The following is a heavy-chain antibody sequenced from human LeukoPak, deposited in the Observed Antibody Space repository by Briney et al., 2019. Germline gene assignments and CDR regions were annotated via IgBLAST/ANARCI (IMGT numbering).Heavy chain of an antibody. CDR1: GYTFTSYY. D-gene: IGHD2-21*02. CDR2: INPSGGST. CDR3: ARDLGGGDSPWEAFDI. Sequence: ASVKVSCKASGYTFTSYYMHWVRQAPGQGLEWMGIINPSGGSTSYAQKFQGRATMTRDASTSTVYMELSSLRSEDTAVYYCARDLGGGDSPWEAFDIWGQGTMVTVSS. J-gene: IGHJ3*02. V-gene: IGHV1-46*01.